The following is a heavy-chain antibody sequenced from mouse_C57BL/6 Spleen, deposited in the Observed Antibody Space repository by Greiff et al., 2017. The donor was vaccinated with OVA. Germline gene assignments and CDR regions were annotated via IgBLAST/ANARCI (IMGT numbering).Heavy chain of an antibody. V-gene: IGHV1-52*01. CDR2: IDPSDSET. CDR1: GYTFTSYW. CDR3: ARGRLTGIDY. J-gene: IGHJ2*01. D-gene: IGHD4-1*01. Sequence: VKLQQPGAELVRPGSSVKLSCKASGYTFTSYWMHWVKQRPIQGLEWIGNIDPSDSETHYNQKFKDKATLTVDKSSSTAYMQLSSLTSEDSAVYYCARGRLTGIDYWGQGTTLTVSS.